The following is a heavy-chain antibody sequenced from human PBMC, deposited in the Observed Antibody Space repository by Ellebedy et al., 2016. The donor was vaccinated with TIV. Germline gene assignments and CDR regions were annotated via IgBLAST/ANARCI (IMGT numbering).Heavy chain of an antibody. Sequence: PGGSLRLSCKGSGYSFASYWIGWVRQMPGKGLEWMGIIYPGDSDTRYRPSFQGQVTISAAKSISTAYLQWSSLKASDTAMYYCSRMYYDILTGPGGWFDPWGQGTLVTVSS. V-gene: IGHV5-51*01. D-gene: IGHD3-9*01. CDR1: GYSFASYW. CDR3: SRMYYDILTGPGGWFDP. J-gene: IGHJ5*02. CDR2: IYPGDSDT.